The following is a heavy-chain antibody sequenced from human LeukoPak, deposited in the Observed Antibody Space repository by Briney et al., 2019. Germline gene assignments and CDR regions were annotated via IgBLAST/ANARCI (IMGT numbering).Heavy chain of an antibody. V-gene: IGHV4-39*01. CDR2: IYYSGST. J-gene: IGHJ4*02. CDR3: ARGERFLSIDY. Sequence: PSETLSLTCTVSGGSISSSSYYWGWIRQPPGKGLEWIGSIYYSGSTYYNLSLKSRVTISVDTSKNQFSLKLSSVTAADTAVYYCARGERFLSIDYWGQGTLVTVSS. CDR1: GGSISSSSYY. D-gene: IGHD3-3*01.